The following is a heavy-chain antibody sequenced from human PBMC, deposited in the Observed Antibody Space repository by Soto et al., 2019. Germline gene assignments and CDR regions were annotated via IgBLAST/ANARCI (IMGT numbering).Heavy chain of an antibody. J-gene: IGHJ6*02. V-gene: IGHV3-48*03. D-gene: IGHD6-13*01. CDR2: LSTSGSTM. CDR1: GFTFSNYE. CDR3: ARENSPAGLDV. Sequence: LRLSCTASGFTFSNYEVTWVRQAPGKGLEWVSYLSTSGSTMYYADSVKGRFTISRDNAKNSLFLQMNSLRAEDTAVYYCARENSPAGLDVWGQGTTVTVSS.